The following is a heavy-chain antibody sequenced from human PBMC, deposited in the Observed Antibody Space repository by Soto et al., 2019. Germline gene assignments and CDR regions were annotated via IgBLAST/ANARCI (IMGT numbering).Heavy chain of an antibody. Sequence: LRLSCAASGFTFSSYSMNWVRQALGKGLEWVSSISSSSSYIYYAGSVKGRFTISRDNAKNSLYLQMNSLRAEDTAVYYCARDPTPNDLLYYYYRMAFPAQRTTVT. D-gene: IGHD1-1*01. CDR1: GFTFSSYS. CDR3: ARDPTPNDLLYYYYRMAF. V-gene: IGHV3-21*01. J-gene: IGHJ6*02. CDR2: ISSSSSYI.